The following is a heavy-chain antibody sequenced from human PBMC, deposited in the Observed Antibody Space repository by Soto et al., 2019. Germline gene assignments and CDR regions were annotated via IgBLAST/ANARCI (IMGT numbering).Heavy chain of an antibody. CDR2: IIPILGET. CDR1: GTIFSSYT. CDR3: ARGLGGRMDD. Sequence: QVQLVQSGAEVKKPGSSVRVSCKASGTIFSSYTISWVRQAPGQGLEWMGRIIPILGETNSAQKSQDRVTLTADTSTTTASMALNSLRLEDTAVYYCARGLGGRMDDWGQGTTVTVSS. J-gene: IGHJ6*02. D-gene: IGHD3-16*01. V-gene: IGHV1-69*08.